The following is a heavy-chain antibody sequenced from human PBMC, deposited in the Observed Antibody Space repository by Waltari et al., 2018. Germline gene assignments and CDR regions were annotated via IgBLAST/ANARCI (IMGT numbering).Heavy chain of an antibody. V-gene: IGHV3-30*02. CDR2: LHYDGSFT. D-gene: IGHD2-8*02. Sequence: QVHLVESGGGVVQPGGYLRLSWAAAEFTLSHYCMPWVRQAPGKGLECVAYLHYDGSFTLYADSVKGRFTISRDSSKNTLYLVMNNLRSEDTAVYYCANNPYCAGGSCLREWDYWGQGTLVSVSS. CDR1: EFTLSHYC. J-gene: IGHJ4*02. CDR3: ANNPYCAGGSCLREWDY.